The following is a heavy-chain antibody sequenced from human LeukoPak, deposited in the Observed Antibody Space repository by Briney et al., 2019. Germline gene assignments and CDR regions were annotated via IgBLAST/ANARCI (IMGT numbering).Heavy chain of an antibody. D-gene: IGHD1-7*01. V-gene: IGHV1-69*06. CDR1: GGTFSSYA. CDR3: ARALTGTTLYYFDY. Sequence: SVKVSCKASGGTFSSYAISWVRQAPGQGLEWMGGIIPIFGTADYAQKFQGRVTITADKSTSTAYMELSSLRSEDTAVYYCARALTGTTLYYFDYWGQGTLVTVSS. J-gene: IGHJ4*02. CDR2: IIPIFGTA.